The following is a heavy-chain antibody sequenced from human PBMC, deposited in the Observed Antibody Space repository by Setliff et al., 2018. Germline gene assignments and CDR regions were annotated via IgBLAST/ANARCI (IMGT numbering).Heavy chain of an antibody. CDR1: GGSISSSY. V-gene: IGHV4-59*01. D-gene: IGHD3-22*01. CDR3: ARAAKYDSSGYYGFWFDP. J-gene: IGHJ5*02. Sequence: PSETLSLTCSVSGGSISSSYWTWIRQPPGKGLEWIGYIYSSGSSNYNPSLKSRVTISVDTSKSQFSLRLSSVTAADTAVYYCARAAKYDSSGYYGFWFDPWGQGNLVTAPQ. CDR2: IYSSGSS.